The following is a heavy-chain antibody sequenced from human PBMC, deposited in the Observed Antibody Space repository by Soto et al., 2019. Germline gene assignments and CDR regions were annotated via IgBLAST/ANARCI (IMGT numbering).Heavy chain of an antibody. CDR2: IIPIFGTA. D-gene: IGHD3-3*01. V-gene: IGHV1-69*01. Sequence: QVQLVQSGAEVKKPGSSVKVSCKASGGTFSSYAISWVRQAPGQGLEWMGGIIPIFGTANYAQKFQGRVTITADESTSTADMELSSLRSEDTAVYYCARGFLEMATILGGACDIWGQGTMVTVSS. CDR3: ARGFLEMATILGGACDI. J-gene: IGHJ3*02. CDR1: GGTFSSYA.